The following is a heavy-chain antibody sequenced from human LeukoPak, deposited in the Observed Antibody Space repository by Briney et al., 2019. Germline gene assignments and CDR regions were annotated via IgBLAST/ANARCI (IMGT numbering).Heavy chain of an antibody. V-gene: IGHV3-33*01. J-gene: IGHJ4*02. D-gene: IGHD1-26*01. CDR3: ARAIVGHTGDY. CDR1: GFTFSNCA. CDR2: IWYEGTNE. Sequence: PGRSLRLSCAASGFTFSNCAMHGVRQAPGKGLEWVAVIWYEGTNEYYAEAVKGRFTISRDNSKNTLYLQMNSLRAEDSAVYYCARAIVGHTGDYWGQGTLVTVAS.